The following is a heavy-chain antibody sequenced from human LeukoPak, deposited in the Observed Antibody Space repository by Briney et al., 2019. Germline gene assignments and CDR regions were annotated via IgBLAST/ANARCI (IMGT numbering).Heavy chain of an antibody. J-gene: IGHJ6*02. Sequence: GGSLRLSCAASGFTFSSYAMHWVRQAPGKGLEWVAVISYDGSNKYYADSVKGRFTISRDNSKNSLYLQMNSLRAEDTAVYYCASGSSTSPLPRGGYYYGMDVWGQGTTVTVSS. V-gene: IGHV3-30-3*01. CDR3: ASGSSTSPLPRGGYYYGMDV. CDR1: GFTFSSYA. CDR2: ISYDGSNK. D-gene: IGHD2-2*01.